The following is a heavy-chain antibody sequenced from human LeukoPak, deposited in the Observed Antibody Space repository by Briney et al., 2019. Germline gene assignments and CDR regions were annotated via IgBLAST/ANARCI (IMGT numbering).Heavy chain of an antibody. J-gene: IGHJ4*02. Sequence: SVKVSCKASGCTFSSYAISWVRQAPAQGLEWMGGIIPIFGTANYAQKFQGRVTITTDESTSTAYMELSSLRSEDTAVYYCATSYVDTAMVFPFDYWGQGTLVTVSS. CDR2: IIPIFGTA. CDR3: ATSYVDTAMVFPFDY. V-gene: IGHV1-69*05. D-gene: IGHD5-18*01. CDR1: GCTFSSYA.